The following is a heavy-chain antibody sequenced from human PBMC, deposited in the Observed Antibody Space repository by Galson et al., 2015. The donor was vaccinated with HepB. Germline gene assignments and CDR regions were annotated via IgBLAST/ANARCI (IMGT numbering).Heavy chain of an antibody. CDR1: GFTFSSYA. J-gene: IGHJ5*02. Sequence: SLRLSCAASGFTFSSYAMSWVRQAPGKGLEWVSAISGSGGSTYYADSVKGRFTISRDNSKNTLYLQMNSLRAEDTAVYYCAKVRGLAAAQPPILAFDPWGQGTLVTVSS. D-gene: IGHD6-6*01. CDR3: AKVRGLAAAQPPILAFDP. V-gene: IGHV3-23*01. CDR2: ISGSGGST.